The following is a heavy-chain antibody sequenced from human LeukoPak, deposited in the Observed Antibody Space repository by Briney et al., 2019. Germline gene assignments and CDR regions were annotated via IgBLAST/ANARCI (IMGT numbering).Heavy chain of an antibody. D-gene: IGHD4/OR15-4a*01. CDR2: IKQDGSEK. CDR1: GFSFSSYW. J-gene: IGHJ4*02. Sequence: GGSLRLSCAASGFSFSSYWMSWVRQAPGKGLEWVAHIKQDGSEKFYVDSVKGRFTISRDNAKSSLYLQMNSLRAEDTAVYYCARIIYSYGGYYFDYWGQGTLVTVSP. V-gene: IGHV3-7*03. CDR3: ARIIYSYGGYYFDY.